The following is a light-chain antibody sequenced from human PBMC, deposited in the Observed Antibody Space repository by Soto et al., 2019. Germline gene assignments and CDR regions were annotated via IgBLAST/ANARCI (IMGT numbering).Light chain of an antibody. V-gene: IGKV3-20*01. CDR3: QQYGSSPKT. CDR2: GAS. CDR1: KSVSSSY. J-gene: IGKJ1*01. Sequence: EIVLTQSPGTLSLSPGERATLSCRSSKSVSSSYLAWYQQKPGQAPRLLIYGASSRATGIPDSFSGSGSGTDFTLTISRLEPEEFAVYYWQQYGSSPKTFGQGTKVEIK.